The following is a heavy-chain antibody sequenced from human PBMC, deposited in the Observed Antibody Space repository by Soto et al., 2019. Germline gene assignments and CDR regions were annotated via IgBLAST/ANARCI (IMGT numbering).Heavy chain of an antibody. CDR1: DYTFTNYW. J-gene: IGHJ4*02. Sequence: GESLKISCKASDYTFTNYWIGWVRQTPGKGLEWMGIIFPGDSDTRYNPSFEGQVTVSADESISTAYLQWNTLKASDTAMYYCVRPNFGALTHFDFWGQGTLVTVSS. CDR3: VRPNFGALTHFDF. CDR2: IFPGDSDT. V-gene: IGHV5-51*01. D-gene: IGHD3-16*01.